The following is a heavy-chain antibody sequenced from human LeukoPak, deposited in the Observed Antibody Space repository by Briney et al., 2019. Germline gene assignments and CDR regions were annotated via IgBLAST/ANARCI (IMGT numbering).Heavy chain of an antibody. J-gene: IGHJ4*02. Sequence: GGSLRHSCAASGFTFSRYWMDWVRQAPGKGLVWVSRINSDGSSTSYADSVKGRFTISRDNSKNTLHVQMNSLRAEDTAVYYCAKHMGSSSGYYFPDWGQGTLVTVSS. CDR2: INSDGSST. V-gene: IGHV3-74*01. CDR1: GFTFSRYW. CDR3: AKHMGSSSGYYFPD. D-gene: IGHD3-22*01.